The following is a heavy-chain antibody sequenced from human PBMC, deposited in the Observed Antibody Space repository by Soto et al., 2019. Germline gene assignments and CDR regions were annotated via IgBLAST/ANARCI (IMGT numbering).Heavy chain of an antibody. CDR3: ARDRFDWLDDYYYMDV. V-gene: IGHV4-59*01. CDR2: IYYSGST. D-gene: IGHD3-9*01. Sequence: SETLSLTCTVSGGSIISYCWSWIRQPPGKGLEWIGYIYYSGSTNYNPSLKSRVTISVDTSKNQFSLKLSSVTAADTVLFYCARDRFDWLDDYYYMDVWGKGTTVTVSS. J-gene: IGHJ6*03. CDR1: GGSIISYC.